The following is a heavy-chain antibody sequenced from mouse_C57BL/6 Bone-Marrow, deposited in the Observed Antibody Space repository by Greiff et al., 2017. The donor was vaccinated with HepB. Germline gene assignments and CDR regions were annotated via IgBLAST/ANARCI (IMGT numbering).Heavy chain of an antibody. Sequence: EVKLVESGGGLVKPGGSLKLSCAASGFTFSSYAMSWVRQTPEKRLEWVATISDGGSYTYYPDNVKGRFTISRDNAKNNLYLQLSHLKSEDTAMYYCARDRETGFDYWGQGTTLTVSS. V-gene: IGHV5-4*01. J-gene: IGHJ2*01. CDR3: ARDRETGFDY. CDR1: GFTFSSYA. D-gene: IGHD3-3*01. CDR2: ISDGGSYT.